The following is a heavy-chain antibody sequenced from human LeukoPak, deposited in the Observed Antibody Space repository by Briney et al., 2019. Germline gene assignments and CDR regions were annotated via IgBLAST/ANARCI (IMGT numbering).Heavy chain of an antibody. CDR1: GDTFSSYA. J-gene: IGHJ4*02. CDR2: IIPILGIA. D-gene: IGHD3-22*01. Sequence: SVKVSCKASGDTFSSYAISWVRQAPGQGLEWMGRIIPILGIANYAQKFQGRVTITADKSTSTAYMELSSLRSEDTAVYYCARGGYYDSSGYYLEDYWGQGTLVTVSS. CDR3: ARGGYYDSSGYYLEDY. V-gene: IGHV1-69*04.